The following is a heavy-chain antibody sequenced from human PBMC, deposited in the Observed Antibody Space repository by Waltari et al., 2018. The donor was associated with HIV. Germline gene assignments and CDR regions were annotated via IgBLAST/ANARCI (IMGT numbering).Heavy chain of an antibody. D-gene: IGHD2-2*01. V-gene: IGHV5-51*03. CDR3: ARTLGYCSSTSCFHDAFDI. CDR2: IYPGDSDT. Sequence: SGAEVKKPGESLKISCKGSGYSFTSYWIGWVRQMPGKGLEWMGIIYPGDSDTRYSPSFQGQVTISADKSISTAYLQWSSLKASDTAMYYCARTLGYCSSTSCFHDAFDIWGQGTMVTVSS. J-gene: IGHJ3*02. CDR1: GYSFTSYW.